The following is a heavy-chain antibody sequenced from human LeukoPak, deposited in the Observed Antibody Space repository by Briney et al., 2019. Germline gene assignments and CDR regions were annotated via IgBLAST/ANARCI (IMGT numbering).Heavy chain of an antibody. J-gene: IGHJ3*02. CDR1: GDPFNSFV. V-gene: IGHV1-69*05. CDR3: ARQSYYYDSSGYYYDAFDI. CDR2: ITPIFGTA. D-gene: IGHD3-22*01. Sequence: GSSVKVSCKASGDPFNSFVISWVRQAPGQGLEWMGGITPIFGTANYAQKFQGRVTITTDESTSTAYMELSSLRSEDTAVYYCARQSYYYDSSGYYYDAFDIWGQGTMVTVSS.